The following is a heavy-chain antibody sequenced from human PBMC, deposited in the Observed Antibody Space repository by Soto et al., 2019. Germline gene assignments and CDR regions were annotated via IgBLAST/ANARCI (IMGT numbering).Heavy chain of an antibody. J-gene: IGHJ6*02. CDR2: ISAGNGNT. CDR1: GYTFTSYA. Sequence: QVQLVQSGAEEKKPGASVKVSCKASGYTFTSYAMHWVRQAPGQRLEWMGWISAGNGNTKYSQKFQGRVTITRDTSASKAYMELSSLRSEDTAVYYCARDPSYYGMDVWGQGTTVTVSS. V-gene: IGHV1-3*05. CDR3: ARDPSYYGMDV.